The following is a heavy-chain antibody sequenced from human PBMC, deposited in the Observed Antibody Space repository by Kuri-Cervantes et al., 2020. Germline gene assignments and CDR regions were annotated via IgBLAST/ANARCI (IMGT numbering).Heavy chain of an antibody. CDR2: VSWGSGRI. D-gene: IGHD1-26*01. V-gene: IGHV3-9*01. J-gene: IGHJ4*02. Sequence: SGVSWGSGRIDYADSVKGRFTISRDNSKNTLYLQMNSLRAGDTAVYYCARGRPSGSYYAALYWGQGTLVTVSS. CDR3: ARGRPSGSYYAALY.